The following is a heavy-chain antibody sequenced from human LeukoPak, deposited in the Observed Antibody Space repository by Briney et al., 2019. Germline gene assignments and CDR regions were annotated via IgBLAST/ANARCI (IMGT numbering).Heavy chain of an antibody. CDR3: ARSISSVSRWLYFYY. CDR2: IYTSGST. J-gene: IGHJ4*02. V-gene: IGHV4-4*07. D-gene: IGHD6-19*01. Sequence: SETLSLTCTVSGGSISSYYWSWTRQAAGKGLEWIGRIYTSGSTNYNPSLKSRVTMSVVTSKNQLPLKLSSVTAAATAVYYCARSISSVSRWLYFYYWGQGTLVTVSS. CDR1: GGSISSYY.